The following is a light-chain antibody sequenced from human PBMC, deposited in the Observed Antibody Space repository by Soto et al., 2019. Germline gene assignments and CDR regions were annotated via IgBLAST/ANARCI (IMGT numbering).Light chain of an antibody. CDR2: GAS. V-gene: IGKV3-20*01. CDR3: QQYGSSPPT. J-gene: IGKJ5*01. Sequence: IVMKQSPATLSVSPLELATLSFRASQSVSSKLAWYQQKPGQAPRLLIYGASSRATGIPDRFSGSGSGTDFTLTISRLEPEDFAVYYCQQYGSSPPTFGQGTRLEIK. CDR1: QSVSSK.